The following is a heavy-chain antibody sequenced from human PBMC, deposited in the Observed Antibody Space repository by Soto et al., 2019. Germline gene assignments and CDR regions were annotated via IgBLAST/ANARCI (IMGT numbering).Heavy chain of an antibody. CDR2: IYHSGST. V-gene: IGHV4-38-2*02. J-gene: IGHJ3*02. CDR1: GYSISSGYY. Sequence: SETLSLTCTVSGYSISSGYYWGWIRQPPGKGLEWIGSIYHSGSTYYNPSLKSRVTISVDTSKNQFSLKLSSVTAADTAVYYCARDIGSSIQVFAFDIWGQGTMVTVSS. D-gene: IGHD6-13*01. CDR3: ARDIGSSIQVFAFDI.